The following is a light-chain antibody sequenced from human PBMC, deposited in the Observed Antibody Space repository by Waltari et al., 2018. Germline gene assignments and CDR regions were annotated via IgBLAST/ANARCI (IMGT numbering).Light chain of an antibody. V-gene: IGKV3-20*01. CDR1: QSVSRT. CDR3: QHYVRLPAT. J-gene: IGKJ1*01. Sequence: EIVLTQSPGTLSLSQGERATLSCRASQSVSRTLAWYQQKPGQAPRLLIYAASNRATGIPDRFSGSGSGTDFSLTISRLEPEDFAVYYCQHYVRLPATFGQGTKVAIK. CDR2: AAS.